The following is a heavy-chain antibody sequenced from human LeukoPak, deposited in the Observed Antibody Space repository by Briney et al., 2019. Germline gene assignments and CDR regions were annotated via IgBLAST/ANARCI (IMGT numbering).Heavy chain of an antibody. J-gene: IGHJ1*01. CDR1: VFTFRKHW. CDR2: INTDGSST. V-gene: IGHV3-74*01. CDR3: SAYSSLNAREFQL. D-gene: IGHD3-22*01. Sequence: SLPLSYAASVFTFRKHWLHWVRQAPGKGRVWVALINTDGSSTNYPHPVKGRFTIPRNNANHTLDVQINGLRAEHTAVCYLSAYSSLNAREFQLWGQGTLVTVSS.